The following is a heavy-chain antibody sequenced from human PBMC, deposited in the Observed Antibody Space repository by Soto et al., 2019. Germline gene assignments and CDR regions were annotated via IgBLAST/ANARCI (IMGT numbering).Heavy chain of an antibody. CDR2: IIPIFGTA. J-gene: IGHJ4*02. CDR1: GGTFSSYA. V-gene: IGHV1-69*13. Sequence: SVKVSCKASGGTFSSYAISWVRQAPGQGLEWMGGIIPIFGTANYAQKFQGRVTITADESTSTAYMELSSLRSEDTAVYYCATATYWNYGIDYWGQGTLVTVSS. D-gene: IGHD1-7*01. CDR3: ATATYWNYGIDY.